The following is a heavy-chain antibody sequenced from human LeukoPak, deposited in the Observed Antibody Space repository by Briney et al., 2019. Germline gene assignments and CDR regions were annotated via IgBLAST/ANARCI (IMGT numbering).Heavy chain of an antibody. CDR1: GFTFSSYA. Sequence: PGGSLRLSCAASGFTFSSYAMSWVRQAPGKGLEWVSAISGSGGSTYYADSVKGRFTISRDNSKNTLYLQMNSLRAEDTAVYYCAKSTGDLYDSSGLDYWGQGTLVTVSS. CDR2: ISGSGGST. D-gene: IGHD3-22*01. CDR3: AKSTGDLYDSSGLDY. J-gene: IGHJ4*02. V-gene: IGHV3-23*01.